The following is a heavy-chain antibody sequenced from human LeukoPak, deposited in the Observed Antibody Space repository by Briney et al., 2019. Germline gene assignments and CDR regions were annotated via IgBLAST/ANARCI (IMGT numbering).Heavy chain of an antibody. Sequence: GGSLRLSCAASGFTFSTYWMSWVRQVPGKGLEWVANMKQDGSEEYYVDSVKGRFTISRDNAKNSLFLQMNSLRAEDTAVYYCARGTNWAFDFWGQGTLVTVSS. CDR1: GFTFSTYW. CDR2: MKQDGSEE. V-gene: IGHV3-7*05. D-gene: IGHD7-27*01. CDR3: ARGTNWAFDF. J-gene: IGHJ4*02.